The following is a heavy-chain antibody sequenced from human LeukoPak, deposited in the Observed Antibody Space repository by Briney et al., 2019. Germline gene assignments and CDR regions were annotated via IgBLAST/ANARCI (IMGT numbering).Heavy chain of an antibody. J-gene: IGHJ4*02. CDR1: GGSFSGYN. CDR3: ARHDRIIASPLV. Sequence: SETLSLTCAVYGGSFSGYNWGWIRQPPGKGLEWIGGIYYSGTTYYSPSLKSRLTISVNTSKNQFSLNLNSVTAADAAVYYCARHDRIIASPLVWGQGILVTVSS. D-gene: IGHD2/OR15-2a*01. V-gene: IGHV4-34*01. CDR2: IYYSGTT.